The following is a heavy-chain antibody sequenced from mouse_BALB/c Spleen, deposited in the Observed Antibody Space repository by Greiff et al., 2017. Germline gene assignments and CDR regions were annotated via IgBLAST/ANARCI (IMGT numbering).Heavy chain of an antibody. V-gene: IGHV3-6*02. CDR3: ARDPYYPRYFDV. D-gene: IGHD1-1*01. J-gene: IGHJ1*01. Sequence: VQLKESGPGLVKPSQSLSLTCSVTGYSITSGYYWNWIRQFPGNKLEWMGYISYDGSNNYNPSLKNRISITRDTSKYQFFLKLNSVTTEDTATYYCARDPYYPRYFDVWGAGTTVTVSS. CDR2: ISYDGSN. CDR1: GYSITSGYY.